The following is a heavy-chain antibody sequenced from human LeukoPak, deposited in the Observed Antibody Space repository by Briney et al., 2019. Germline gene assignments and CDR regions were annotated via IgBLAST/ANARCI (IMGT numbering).Heavy chain of an antibody. Sequence: PETLSLTCTVSGASPSMYYWSWIRQPPGEGLGWVGYIYNRGSTTYNPSPKSRVTLSVDTSKNQCSLKLRSVTAADTAVYYCARQYGDYPNWFDPWGQGTLVTVSS. J-gene: IGHJ5*02. D-gene: IGHD4-17*01. CDR2: IYNRGST. CDR1: GASPSMYY. V-gene: IGHV4-59*08. CDR3: ARQYGDYPNWFDP.